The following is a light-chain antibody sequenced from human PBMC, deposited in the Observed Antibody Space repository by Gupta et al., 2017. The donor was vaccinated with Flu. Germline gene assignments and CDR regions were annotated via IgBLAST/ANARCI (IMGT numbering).Light chain of an antibody. CDR1: QSIDNW. Sequence: DFQMTQSPSTLSASAGDRVTITCRASQSIDNWLAWYQQKPGKAPNFLIYGASSLQSGVPSRFSGSGSGTEFTLTISSLQPDDFATYYCQQDKDFPFTFGRGTKVEIK. J-gene: IGKJ4*01. CDR2: GAS. V-gene: IGKV1-5*03. CDR3: QQDKDFPFT.